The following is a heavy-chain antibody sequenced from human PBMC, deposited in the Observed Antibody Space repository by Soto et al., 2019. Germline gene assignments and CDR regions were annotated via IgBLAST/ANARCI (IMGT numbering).Heavy chain of an antibody. J-gene: IGHJ4*02. D-gene: IGHD2-15*01. CDR1: GVTFSDYN. CDR3: ARDGVAEIDY. V-gene: IGHV3-48*02. Sequence: SLGVSCAASGVTFSDYNMIWVRQAPGKGLEWVSYIDIFSATIYYADSVKGRFTISRDNAKNSLYLQMNSLRDEDTAVYYCARDGVAEIDYWGQGTLVTVSS. CDR2: IDIFSATI.